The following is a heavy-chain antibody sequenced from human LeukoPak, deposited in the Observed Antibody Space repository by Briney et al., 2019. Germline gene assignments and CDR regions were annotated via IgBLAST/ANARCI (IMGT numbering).Heavy chain of an antibody. CDR3: ARDDYSNYPFDY. CDR1: GGSISSSSYY. Sequence: SETLSLTCTVSGGSISSSSYYWGWIRQPPGKGLEWIGSIYYSGSTYYNPSLKRRVTISVDTSKNQFSLKLSSVTAADTAVYYCARDDYSNYPFDYWGQGTLVTVSS. D-gene: IGHD4-11*01. J-gene: IGHJ4*02. CDR2: IYYSGST. V-gene: IGHV4-39*07.